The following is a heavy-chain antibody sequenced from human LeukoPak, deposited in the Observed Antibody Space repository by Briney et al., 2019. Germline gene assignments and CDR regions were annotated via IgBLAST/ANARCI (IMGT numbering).Heavy chain of an antibody. Sequence: GGSLRPSCAASGFTFSSYGMHWVRQAPGKGLEWVAVIWYDGSNKYYADSVKGRFTISRDNSKNTLYLQMNSLRAEDTAVYYCARVKGYSYADHDAFDIWGQGTMVTVSS. D-gene: IGHD5-18*01. J-gene: IGHJ3*02. CDR2: IWYDGSNK. CDR3: ARVKGYSYADHDAFDI. V-gene: IGHV3-33*01. CDR1: GFTFSSYG.